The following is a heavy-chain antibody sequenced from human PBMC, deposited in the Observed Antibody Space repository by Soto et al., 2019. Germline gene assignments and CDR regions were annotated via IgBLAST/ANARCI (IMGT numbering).Heavy chain of an antibody. Sequence: PLSLTCTVSGGSISSGGYYWSWIRQHPGKGLEWIGYIYYSGSTYYNPSLKSRVTISVDTSKNQFSLKLSSVTAADTAVYYCARERGYSYGYDYWGQGTLVTVSS. CDR3: ARERGYSYGYDY. CDR1: GGSISSGGYY. V-gene: IGHV4-31*03. CDR2: IYYSGST. D-gene: IGHD5-18*01. J-gene: IGHJ4*02.